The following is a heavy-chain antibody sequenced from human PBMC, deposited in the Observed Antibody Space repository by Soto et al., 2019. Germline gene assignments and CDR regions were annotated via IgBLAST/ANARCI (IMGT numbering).Heavy chain of an antibody. V-gene: IGHV3-33*01. CDR3: ARDGGLLRCGELYDYYGMDV. D-gene: IGHD3-10*01. CDR1: GFTFSSYG. Sequence: QVQLVESGGGVVQPGRSLRLSCAASGFTFSSYGMHWVRQAPGKGLEWVAVIWYDGSNKYYADSVKGRFTISRDNPKNPLQRHMNGLRAQETAVYYSARDGGLLRCGELYDYYGMDVWGQGTPVTVSS. J-gene: IGHJ6*02. CDR2: IWYDGSNK.